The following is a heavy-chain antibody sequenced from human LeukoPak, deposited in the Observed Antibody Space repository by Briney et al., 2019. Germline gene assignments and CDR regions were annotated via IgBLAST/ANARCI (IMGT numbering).Heavy chain of an antibody. Sequence: GGSLTLSCAASGLSFSNAWMSWVRQAPGKGLEWVGRTKGKTDGATTDYAAPVKGGFTISTDDSQNTLYLQMNSLKTEDTAVYYCTTFESWGQGTLVTVSS. CDR2: TKGKTDGATT. CDR1: GLSFSNAW. J-gene: IGHJ4*02. CDR3: TTFES. V-gene: IGHV3-15*01.